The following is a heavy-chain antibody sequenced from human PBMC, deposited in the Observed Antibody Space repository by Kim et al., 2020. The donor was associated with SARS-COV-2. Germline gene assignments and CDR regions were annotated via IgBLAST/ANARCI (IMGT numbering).Heavy chain of an antibody. CDR3: AKGSTVTVQY. CDR2: IWYDGSNK. CDR1: GFTFSSYA. J-gene: IGHJ4*02. D-gene: IGHD4-17*01. V-gene: IGHV3-33*06. Sequence: GGSLRLSCAASGFTFSSYAMHWVRQAPGKGLEWVAVIWYDGSNKYYADSVKGQFTISRDNSKNTLYLQMNSLRAEDTAVYYCAKGSTVTVQYWGQGTLVTVSS.